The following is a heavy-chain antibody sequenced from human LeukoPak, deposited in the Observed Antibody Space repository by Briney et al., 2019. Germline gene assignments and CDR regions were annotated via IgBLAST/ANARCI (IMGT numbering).Heavy chain of an antibody. J-gene: IGHJ4*02. V-gene: IGHV3-7*03. CDR3: VRGPHVAATSY. CDR1: GFSFNNYR. D-gene: IGHD6-25*01. Sequence: GGSLRLSCVASGFSFNNYRMTWVRQAPGKGLEWVANIKQDGSEKQYVDSVKGRFAISRDNAKKSLYLQINTLRAEDTAVYYCVRGPHVAATSYWGQGTLVTVSS. CDR2: IKQDGSEK.